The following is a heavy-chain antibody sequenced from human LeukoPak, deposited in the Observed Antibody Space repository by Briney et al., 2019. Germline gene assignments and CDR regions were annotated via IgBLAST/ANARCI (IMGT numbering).Heavy chain of an antibody. D-gene: IGHD4-17*01. V-gene: IGHV1-69*13. CDR1: GGTFSSYA. J-gene: IGHJ4*02. Sequence: GASVKVSCKASGGTFSSYAISWVRQAPGQGLEWMGGIIPIFGTANYAQKFRGRVTITADESTSTAYMELSSLRSEDTAVHYCARGYGDSKNPLDYWGQGTLVTVSS. CDR2: IIPIFGTA. CDR3: ARGYGDSKNPLDY.